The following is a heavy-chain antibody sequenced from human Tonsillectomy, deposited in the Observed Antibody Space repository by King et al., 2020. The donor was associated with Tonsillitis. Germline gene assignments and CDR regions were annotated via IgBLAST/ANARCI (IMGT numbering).Heavy chain of an antibody. CDR1: GGSVSSGSYY. Sequence: QLQESGPGLVKPSETLSLTCTVSGGSVSSGSYYWRWIRQPPGKGLEWIGYIYYSGSTNYNPSLKSRVTISVDTSKNQFSLKLSSVTAADTAVYYCARERNYDFWSGRNYYGMDVWGQGTTVTVSS. V-gene: IGHV4-61*01. D-gene: IGHD3-3*01. CDR2: IYYSGST. J-gene: IGHJ6*02. CDR3: ARERNYDFWSGRNYYGMDV.